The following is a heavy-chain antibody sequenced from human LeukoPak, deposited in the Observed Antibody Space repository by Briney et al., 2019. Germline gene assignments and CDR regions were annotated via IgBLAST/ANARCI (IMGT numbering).Heavy chain of an antibody. CDR3: ASVYKHGMDV. V-gene: IGHV1-69*13. D-gene: IGHD5-24*01. J-gene: IGHJ6*02. CDR2: IIPIFGTA. CDR1: GGTFSSYA. Sequence: PGASVKVSCKASGGTFSSYAISWVRQAPGQGLEWMGGIIPIFGTANYAQKFQGRVTITADESTSTAYMELSSLRSEDTAVYYCASVYKHGMDVWGQGTTVIVSS.